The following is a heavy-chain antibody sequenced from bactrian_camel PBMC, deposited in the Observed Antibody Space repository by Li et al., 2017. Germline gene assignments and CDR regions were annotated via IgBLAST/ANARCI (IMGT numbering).Heavy chain of an antibody. CDR2: IRRSGGET. D-gene: IGHD4*01. J-gene: IGHJ4*01. CDR1: GHSRGSNC. CDR3: AAGRPGASCAVDYGTLCFTNY. Sequence: HVQLVESGGGSVQTGGSLRLSCVVSGHSRGSNCVGWHRLPPGRAPAEREGIAAIRRSGGETWYAGSVKGRFTISQDSARNTVYLEMNSLKPEDTAMYYCAAGRPGASCAVDYGTLCFTNYWGQGTQVTVS. V-gene: IGHV3-3*01.